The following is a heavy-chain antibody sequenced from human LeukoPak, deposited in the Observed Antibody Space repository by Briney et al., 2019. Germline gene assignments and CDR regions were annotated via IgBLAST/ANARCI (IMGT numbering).Heavy chain of an antibody. CDR2: INPNSGGT. D-gene: IGHD2-2*01. V-gene: IGHV1-2*04. Sequence: ASVKVSCKASGYTFTGYYMYWVRQAPGQGLEWMGWINPNSGGTNYAQKFQGWVTMTRDTSISTAYMELSRLRSDDTAVYYCARAESVIVVVPAAGLDYWGQGTLVTVSS. CDR1: GYTFTGYY. CDR3: ARAESVIVVVPAAGLDY. J-gene: IGHJ4*02.